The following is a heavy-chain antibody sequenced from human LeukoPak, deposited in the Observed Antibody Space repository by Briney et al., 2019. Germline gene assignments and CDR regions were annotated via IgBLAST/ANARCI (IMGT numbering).Heavy chain of an antibody. J-gene: IGHJ4*02. CDR2: VYYSGST. D-gene: IGHD6-19*01. Sequence: PETRSLTCTVSGGSINTYYWSWIGQPPGKGLEWIGYVYYSGSTNYNPSLKSRVTLSVDTSKNQFSLKLSSVTAADTAVYYCARHTKDSSGWYYFDYWGLGTLVTVSS. CDR3: ARHTKDSSGWYYFDY. CDR1: GGSINTYY. V-gene: IGHV4-59*08.